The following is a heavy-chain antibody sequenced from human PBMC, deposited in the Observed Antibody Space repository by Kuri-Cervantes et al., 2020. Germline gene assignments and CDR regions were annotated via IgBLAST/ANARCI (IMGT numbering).Heavy chain of an antibody. CDR1: GGTFSSYA. Sequence: ASVKVSCKASGGTFSSYAISWVRQAPGQGLEWMGWISAYNGNTNYAQKLQGRVTMTTDTSTSTAYMELRSLRSDDTAVYYCARAYSSYVYGMDVWGQGTTVTVSS. CDR3: ARAYSSYVYGMDV. D-gene: IGHD4-11*01. V-gene: IGHV1-18*01. J-gene: IGHJ6*02. CDR2: ISAYNGNT.